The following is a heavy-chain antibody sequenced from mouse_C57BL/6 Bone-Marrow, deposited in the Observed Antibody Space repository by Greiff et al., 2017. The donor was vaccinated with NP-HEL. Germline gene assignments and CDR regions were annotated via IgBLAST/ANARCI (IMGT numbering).Heavy chain of an antibody. CDR3: ARHPTTVVAPYAMDY. CDR2: ISSGGSYP. CDR1: GFTFSSYG. V-gene: IGHV5-6*01. Sequence: EVKVVASGGDFVTPGGSLTLSCAASGFTFSSYGMSWVRQTPDKRLEWVATISSGGSYPYYPDSVKGRFTISRDNAKNTLYLQLSMLKSEDTAMYYCARHPTTVVAPYAMDYWGQGTSVTVSS. J-gene: IGHJ4*01. D-gene: IGHD1-1*01.